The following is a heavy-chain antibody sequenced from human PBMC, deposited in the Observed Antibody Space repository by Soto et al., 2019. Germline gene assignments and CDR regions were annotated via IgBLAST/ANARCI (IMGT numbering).Heavy chain of an antibody. V-gene: IGHV2-5*02. J-gene: IGHJ6*02. CDR2: IYWDDDK. CDR3: EHVGYCSRTSCWGDAYYYGMDV. D-gene: IGHD2-2*01. CDR1: GFSLSTSGVG. Sequence: QITLKESGPTLVKPTQTLTLTCTSSGFSLSTSGVGVGWIRQPPGKALEWLALIYWDDDKRYSPSLKSRLTITKDTSKNQGDLTMTNMDPVDTATYYSEHVGYCSRTSCWGDAYYYGMDVWGQGTTVTVSS.